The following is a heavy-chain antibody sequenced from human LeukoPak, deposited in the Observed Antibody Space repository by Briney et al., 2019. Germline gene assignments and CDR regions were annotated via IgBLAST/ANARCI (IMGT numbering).Heavy chain of an antibody. CDR2: ISGSGGST. Sequence: PGGSLRLSCAASGFTFSSYSMNWVRQAPGRGLEWVSAISGSGGSTYYADSVKGRFTISRDNSKNTLYLQMNSLRAEDTAVYYCAKDRIAVAATMGYWGQGTLVTVSS. V-gene: IGHV3-23*01. J-gene: IGHJ4*02. D-gene: IGHD6-19*01. CDR3: AKDRIAVAATMGY. CDR1: GFTFSSYS.